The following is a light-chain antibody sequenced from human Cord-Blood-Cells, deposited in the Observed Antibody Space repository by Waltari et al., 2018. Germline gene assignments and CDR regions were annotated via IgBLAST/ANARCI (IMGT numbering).Light chain of an antibody. Sequence: QSALTQPASVSGSPGQSITISCTGPSSDVGGYNYVPWYQQHPGKAPKLMIYDVSNRPSGVSNRFSGSKSGNTASLTISGLQAEDEADYYCSSYTSSSLVVFGGGTKLTVL. V-gene: IGLV2-14*01. J-gene: IGLJ2*01. CDR2: DVS. CDR3: SSYTSSSLVV. CDR1: SSDVGGYNY.